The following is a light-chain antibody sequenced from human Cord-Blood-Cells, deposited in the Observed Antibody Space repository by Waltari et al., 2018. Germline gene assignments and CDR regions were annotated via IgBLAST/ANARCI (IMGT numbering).Light chain of an antibody. CDR2: GAS. CDR3: QQYGSSPT. Sequence: EIVLTQSPGTLSLSPGERATLSCRASQSVSSSYLAWYQQKPGQAHTLLIDGASSRATGIPDRFSGSGDGTDFTLTISRLEPEDFAVYYCQQYGSSPTFGQGTRLEIK. V-gene: IGKV3-20*01. J-gene: IGKJ5*01. CDR1: QSVSSSY.